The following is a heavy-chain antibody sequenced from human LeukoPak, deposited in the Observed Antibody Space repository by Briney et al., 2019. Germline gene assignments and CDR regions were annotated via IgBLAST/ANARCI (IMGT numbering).Heavy chain of an antibody. CDR3: AREWWELPNWYYFDY. Sequence: GGSPRLSCAASGFTFSSYAMHWVRQAPGKGLEWVAVISYDGSNKYYADSVKGRFTISRDNSKNTLYLQMNSLRAEDTAVYYCAREWWELPNWYYFDYWGQGTLVTVSS. J-gene: IGHJ4*02. CDR1: GFTFSSYA. CDR2: ISYDGSNK. D-gene: IGHD1-26*01. V-gene: IGHV3-30*04.